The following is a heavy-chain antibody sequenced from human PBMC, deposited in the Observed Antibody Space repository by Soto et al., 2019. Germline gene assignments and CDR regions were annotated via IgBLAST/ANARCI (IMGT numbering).Heavy chain of an antibody. V-gene: IGHV4-59*01. Sequence: QVQLQESGPGLVKPSETLSLTCTVSGDSISSYCWSWIRQPPGKGLEWIGYICDSGNTNYNPSVNSRVTISLDTSKNQISLKLTSVTAADTAVYYCGRGAGWWNPWGQGILVTVSS. D-gene: IGHD2-15*01. CDR1: GDSISSYC. CDR2: ICDSGNT. CDR3: GRGAGWWNP. J-gene: IGHJ5*02.